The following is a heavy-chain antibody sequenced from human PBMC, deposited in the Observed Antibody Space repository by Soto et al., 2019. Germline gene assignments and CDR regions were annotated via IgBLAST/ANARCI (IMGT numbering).Heavy chain of an antibody. CDR2: TYYRSKWYN. CDR1: GDSVSSNSAA. Sequence: PSQTLSLTCAISGDSVSSNSAAWDWIRQSPSRGLEWLGRTYYRSKWYNDYAVSVKSRITINPDTSKNQFSLQLNSVTPEDTAVYYCARDGTEYFDSSGYEGFFQHWGQGTLVTVSS. D-gene: IGHD3-22*01. CDR3: ARDGTEYFDSSGYEGFFQH. J-gene: IGHJ1*01. V-gene: IGHV6-1*01.